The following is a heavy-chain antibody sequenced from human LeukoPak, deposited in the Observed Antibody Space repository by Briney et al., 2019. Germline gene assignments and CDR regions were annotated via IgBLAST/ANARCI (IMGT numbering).Heavy chain of an antibody. CDR3: ARDTVLNWFDP. CDR1: GFTFSTYW. CDR2: IKQDGSEK. J-gene: IGHJ5*02. V-gene: IGHV3-7*01. Sequence: GGSLRLSCSASGFTFSTYWMTWVRQAPGKGLYWVANIKQDGSEKYYGSSVKGRFTISRDNAKNSLYLQMNSLRAEDTAVYYCARDTVLNWFDPWGQGTLVTVSS. D-gene: IGHD4-11*01.